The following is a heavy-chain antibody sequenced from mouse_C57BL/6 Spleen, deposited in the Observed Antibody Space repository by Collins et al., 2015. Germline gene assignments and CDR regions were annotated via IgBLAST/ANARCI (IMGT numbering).Heavy chain of an antibody. D-gene: IGHD2-5*01. V-gene: IGHV5-16*01. CDR1: GFTFSDYY. CDR3: ARVDYSNSFDY. CDR2: INYDGSST. J-gene: IGHJ2*01. Sequence: EVKLVESEGGLVQPGSSMKLSCTASGFTFSDYYMAWVRQVPEKGLEWVANINYDGSSTYYLDSLKSRFIISRDNAKNILYLQMSSLKSEDTATYYCARVDYSNSFDYWGQGTTLTVSS.